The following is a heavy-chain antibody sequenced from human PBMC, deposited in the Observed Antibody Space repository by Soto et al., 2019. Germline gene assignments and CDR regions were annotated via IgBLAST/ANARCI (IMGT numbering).Heavy chain of an antibody. D-gene: IGHD1-20*01. CDR1: GGSISSYY. CDR3: ARTMGVTGTA. CDR2: IYYSGST. V-gene: IGHV4-59*01. Sequence: SETLSLTCTVSGGSISSYYWSWIRQPPGKGLEWIGYIYYSGSTNYNPSLKSRVTISVATSKNQFSLKLSSVTAADTAVYYCARTMGVTGTALGQGTLVTVSS. J-gene: IGHJ5*02.